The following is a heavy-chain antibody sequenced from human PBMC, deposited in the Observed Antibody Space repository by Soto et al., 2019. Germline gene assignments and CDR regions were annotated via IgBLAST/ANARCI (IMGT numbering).Heavy chain of an antibody. CDR2: IIPIFGTA. V-gene: IGHV1-69*12. Sequence: QVQLVQSGAEVKKPGSSVKVSCKASGGTFSSYAISWVRQAPGQGLEWMGGIIPIFGTANYAQKFQGRVTITADESTSTDYMELSSLRSEDTAVYYCARDLGSSGWYGGDYWGQGTLVTVSS. D-gene: IGHD6-19*01. J-gene: IGHJ4*02. CDR1: GGTFSSYA. CDR3: ARDLGSSGWYGGDY.